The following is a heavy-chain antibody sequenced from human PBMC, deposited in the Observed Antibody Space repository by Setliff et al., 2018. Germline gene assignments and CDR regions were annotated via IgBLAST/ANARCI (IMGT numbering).Heavy chain of an antibody. V-gene: IGHV1-69*10. Sequence: SVKVSCKASGYTFINYEINWVRQATGQGLEWMGGIIPILGIANYAQKFQGRVTITADESTSTAYMELSSLRSEDTAVYYCARGDSSYYFDYWGQGTLVTVSS. J-gene: IGHJ4*02. D-gene: IGHD6-6*01. CDR2: IIPILGIA. CDR1: GYTFINYE. CDR3: ARGDSSYYFDY.